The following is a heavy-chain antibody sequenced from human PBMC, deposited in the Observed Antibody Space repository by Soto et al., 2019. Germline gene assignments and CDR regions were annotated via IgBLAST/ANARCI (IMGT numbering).Heavy chain of an antibody. CDR1: GGSVSSGSSY. Sequence: PSETLSLTCTVSGGSVSSGSSYWSWIRQPPGKGLEWIGYIYYSGSTNYNPSLKSRVTISVDKSKNQFSLKLSSVTAADTAVYYCSRAYYDFWSGLDYYYGMDVWGQGTTVTVSS. V-gene: IGHV4-61*01. J-gene: IGHJ6*02. D-gene: IGHD3-3*01. CDR3: SRAYYDFWSGLDYYYGMDV. CDR2: IYYSGST.